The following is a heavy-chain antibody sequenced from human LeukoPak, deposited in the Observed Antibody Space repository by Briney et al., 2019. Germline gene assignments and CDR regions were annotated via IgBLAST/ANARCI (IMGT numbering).Heavy chain of an antibody. D-gene: IGHD5-24*01. CDR3: ARGGDGYNREPFDY. Sequence: PSETLSLTCAVYGGSFSGYYWGWIRQPPGKGLEWIGEINHSGSTNYNPSLKSRVTISVDTSKNQFSLKLSSVTAADTAVYYCARGGDGYNREPFDYWGQGTLVTVSS. J-gene: IGHJ4*02. CDR2: INHSGST. V-gene: IGHV4-34*01. CDR1: GGSFSGYY.